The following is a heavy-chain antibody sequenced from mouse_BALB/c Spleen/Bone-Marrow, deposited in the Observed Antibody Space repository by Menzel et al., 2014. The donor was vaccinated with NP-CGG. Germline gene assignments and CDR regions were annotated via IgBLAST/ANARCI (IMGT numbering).Heavy chain of an antibody. Sequence: QVQLKQSGAELVKPGASVKLSCKASGYTFTSYWMHWEKQRPGQGLEWIGEINPSNGRTNYNEKFKSKATLTVDKSSSTAYMQLSSLTSEDSAVYYCARERGNYPFAYWGQGTLVTVSA. J-gene: IGHJ3*01. CDR1: GYTFTSYW. D-gene: IGHD2-1*01. CDR2: INPSNGRT. CDR3: ARERGNYPFAY. V-gene: IGHV1S81*02.